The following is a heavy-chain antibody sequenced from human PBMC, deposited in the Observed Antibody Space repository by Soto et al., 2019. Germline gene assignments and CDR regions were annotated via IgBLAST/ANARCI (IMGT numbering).Heavy chain of an antibody. V-gene: IGHV3-48*01. CDR1: GFTFSAYA. J-gene: IGHJ4*02. D-gene: IGHD1-20*01. Sequence: EVQLVESGGGLVQPGGSLRLSCAASGFTFSAYAMNWVRQAPGKGLEWVSFIGTSTTDIQYADSVKGRFTISRDISQNSSDLKIGTLRAEDTAVYYGARDPDGITDFDHWGQGTLVTVSA. CDR2: IGTSTTDI. CDR3: ARDPDGITDFDH.